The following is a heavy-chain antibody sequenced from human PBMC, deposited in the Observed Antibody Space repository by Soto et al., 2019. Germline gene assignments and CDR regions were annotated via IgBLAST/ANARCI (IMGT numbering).Heavy chain of an antibody. CDR2: ISTYSGNT. V-gene: IGHV1-18*04. D-gene: IGHD3-16*01. Sequence: GASVKVSCKASGYKFITYGITWVRQAPGQGLEWMGGISTYSGNTDYAQSLQDRVTMTTDTSTSTVCMELGSLRSDDTAVYYCARGLGTNGLDVWGQGTAVTVSS. J-gene: IGHJ6*02. CDR3: ARGLGTNGLDV. CDR1: GYKFITYG.